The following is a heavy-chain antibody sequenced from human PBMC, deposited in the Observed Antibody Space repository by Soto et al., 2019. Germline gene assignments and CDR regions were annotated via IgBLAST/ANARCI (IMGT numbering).Heavy chain of an antibody. J-gene: IGHJ5*02. CDR3: ARRLHDYGDYVYESWFDP. Sequence: GGSLRLSCAASGFTFSDYYMSWIRQAPGKGLEWVSYISSSSSYTNYADSVKGRFPISRDNAKTSLYLQMNSLRAEDTAVYYCARRLHDYGDYVYESWFDPWGQGTLVTVSS. V-gene: IGHV3-11*06. D-gene: IGHD4-17*01. CDR1: GFTFSDYY. CDR2: ISSSSSYT.